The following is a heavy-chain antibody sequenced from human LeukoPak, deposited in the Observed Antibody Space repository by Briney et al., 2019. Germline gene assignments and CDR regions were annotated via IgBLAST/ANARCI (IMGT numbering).Heavy chain of an antibody. CDR3: ARVDGSGSKRWFDP. D-gene: IGHD3-10*01. J-gene: IGHJ5*02. V-gene: IGHV4-31*03. CDR1: GGPISSGGFY. Sequence: SETLSLTCSVTGGPISSGGFYWSWIRQHPGQGLEWIGYIHNSGSTYYNPSLQSRAIISLDTSKSQFSLQLNSVTAADTAVYYCARVDGSGSKRWFDPWGQGVPVTVSS. CDR2: IHNSGST.